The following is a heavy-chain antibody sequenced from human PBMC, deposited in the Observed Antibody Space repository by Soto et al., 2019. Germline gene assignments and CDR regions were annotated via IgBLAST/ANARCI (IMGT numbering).Heavy chain of an antibody. CDR2: ISYDGSNK. CDR3: AKDGEDIVVVPAARNYYYYYYMDV. V-gene: IGHV3-30*18. D-gene: IGHD2-2*01. CDR1: GFTFSSYG. Sequence: GGALRLSCAASGFTFSSYGMHWVRQAPGKGLEWVAVISYDGSNKYYADSVKGRFTISRDNSKNTLYLQMNSLRAEDTAVYYCAKDGEDIVVVPAARNYYYYYYMDVWGKGTTVTVSS. J-gene: IGHJ6*03.